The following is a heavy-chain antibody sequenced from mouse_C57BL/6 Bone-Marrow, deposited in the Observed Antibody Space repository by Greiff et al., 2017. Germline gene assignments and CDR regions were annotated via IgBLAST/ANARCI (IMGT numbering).Heavy chain of an antibody. V-gene: IGHV2-4*01. J-gene: IGHJ3*01. D-gene: IGHD1-1*01. CDR3: AKEYYYGSSFRGLFAY. CDR2: IWSGGST. Sequence: QVQLQQSGPGLVQPSQSLSITCTVSGFSLTSYGVHWVRQPPGKGLEWLGVIWSGGSTDYNAAFISRLSISKDNSKSQVFFKMNSLQADDTAIYYCAKEYYYGSSFRGLFAYWGQGTLVTVSA. CDR1: GFSLTSYG.